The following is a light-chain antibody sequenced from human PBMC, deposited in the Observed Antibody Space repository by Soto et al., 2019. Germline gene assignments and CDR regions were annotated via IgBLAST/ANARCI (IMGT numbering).Light chain of an antibody. Sequence: QSVLTQPPSVSGAPGQRVTISCTGSSSNIGAGYDVHWYQLLPRTAPKLLIFGNSHRPSGVPDRFSGSKSGTSASLAITGLQAEDEADYYCQSYDSSLSGFVVFGGGTKVTVL. J-gene: IGLJ2*01. CDR3: QSYDSSLSGFVV. CDR2: GNS. V-gene: IGLV1-40*01. CDR1: SSNIGAGYD.